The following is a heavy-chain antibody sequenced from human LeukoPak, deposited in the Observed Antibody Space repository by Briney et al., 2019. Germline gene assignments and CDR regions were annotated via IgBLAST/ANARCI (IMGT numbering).Heavy chain of an antibody. CDR2: IYTRSGNT. D-gene: IGHD3-22*01. J-gene: IGHJ4*02. V-gene: IGHV4-61*02. CDR3: ARAVDSSRYYFDY. CDR1: GDSISSTSYY. Sequence: SETLSLTCTVSGDSISSTSYYWTWIRQPAGKALEWVGRIYTRSGNTNYNPSLKSRVTISMDTSKNQFSLKLSSVTAADTAVYYCARAVDSSRYYFDYWGQGTLVTVSS.